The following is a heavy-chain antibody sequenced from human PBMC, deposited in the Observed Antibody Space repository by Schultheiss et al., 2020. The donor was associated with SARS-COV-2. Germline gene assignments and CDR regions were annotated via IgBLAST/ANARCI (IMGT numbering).Heavy chain of an antibody. D-gene: IGHD3-3*01. CDR1: GGTFSSYA. Sequence: SVKVSCKASGGTFSSYAISWVRQAPGQGLEWMGGIIPIFGTANYAQKFQGRVTITADESTSTAYMELSSLRSEDTAVYYCARGTEGTYYDFWSGYGYFDYWGQGTLVTVSS. V-gene: IGHV1-69*13. CDR3: ARGTEGTYYDFWSGYGYFDY. J-gene: IGHJ4*02. CDR2: IIPIFGTA.